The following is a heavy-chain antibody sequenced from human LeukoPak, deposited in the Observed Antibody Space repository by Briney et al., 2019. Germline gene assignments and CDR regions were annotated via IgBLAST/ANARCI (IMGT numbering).Heavy chain of an antibody. CDR1: GFTFSSYW. CDR3: ARHKWDSAWYFDV. D-gene: IGHD1-26*01. CDR2: IKQDGSEK. V-gene: IGHV3-7*01. J-gene: IGHJ2*01. Sequence: GGSLRLSCAASGFTFSSYWMSWVRQAPGKGLEWVANIKQDGSEKYYVDSVRGRFTISRDNAKNSLYLQMNSLRAEDTAVYYCARHKWDSAWYFDVWGRGTLVTVSS.